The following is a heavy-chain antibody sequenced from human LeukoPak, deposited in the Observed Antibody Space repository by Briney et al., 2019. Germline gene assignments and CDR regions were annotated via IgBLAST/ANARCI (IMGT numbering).Heavy chain of an antibody. V-gene: IGHV4-61*08. Sequence: PSETLSLTCTVSGGSISSGDYYWSWIRQPPGKGLEWIGYIYYSGSTNYNPSLKSRVTISVDTSKNQFSLKLSSVTAADTAVYYCARGSLNCSGGSCWDYWGQGTLVTVSS. J-gene: IGHJ4*02. D-gene: IGHD2-15*01. CDR3: ARGSLNCSGGSCWDY. CDR2: IYYSGST. CDR1: GGSISSGDYY.